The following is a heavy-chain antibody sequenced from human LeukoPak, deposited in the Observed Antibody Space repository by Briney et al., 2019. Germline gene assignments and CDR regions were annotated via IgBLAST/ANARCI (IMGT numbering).Heavy chain of an antibody. Sequence: ASVKVSCKASGYTFTGYYMHRVRQAPGQGLEWMGRINPNSGGTNYAQKFQGRVTMTRDTSISTAYMELSRLRSDDTAVYYCARVREWELPSPYYFDYWGQGTLVTVSS. V-gene: IGHV1-2*06. D-gene: IGHD1-26*01. CDR2: INPNSGGT. CDR3: ARVREWELPSPYYFDY. CDR1: GYTFTGYY. J-gene: IGHJ4*02.